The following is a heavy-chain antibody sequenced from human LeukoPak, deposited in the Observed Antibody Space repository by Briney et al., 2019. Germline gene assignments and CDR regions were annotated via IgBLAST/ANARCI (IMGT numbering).Heavy chain of an antibody. D-gene: IGHD2-21*01. CDR1: GFTFSDYY. CDR2: ISSSGSTI. J-gene: IGHJ4*02. V-gene: IGHV3-11*01. CDR3: ARDSAFSSYSY. Sequence: GGSLRLSCAASGFTFSDYYMSWIRQPPGKGLEWVSYISSSGSTIYYADSVKGRFTISRDNAKNSLYLQMNSLRAEDTAVYYCARDSAFSSYSYWGQGALVTVSS.